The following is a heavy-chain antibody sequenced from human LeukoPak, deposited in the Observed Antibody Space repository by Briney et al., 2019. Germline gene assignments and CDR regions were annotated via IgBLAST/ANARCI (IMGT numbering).Heavy chain of an antibody. D-gene: IGHD5-12*01. J-gene: IGHJ4*02. CDR3: ARSVRSRGYGTFDS. Sequence: GESLKISCKGSGYRFTNHWIGWVRQMPGKGLEWMGIIYPGDSDTRYSPSFQGQVTISADKSISTAYLQWSTLKASDTAMYFCARSVRSRGYGTFDSWGQGTLVTVSS. V-gene: IGHV5-51*01. CDR2: IYPGDSDT. CDR1: GYRFTNHW.